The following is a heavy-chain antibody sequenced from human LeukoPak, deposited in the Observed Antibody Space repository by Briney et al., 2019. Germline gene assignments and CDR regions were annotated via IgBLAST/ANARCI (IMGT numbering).Heavy chain of an antibody. CDR1: GFTFDDYG. D-gene: IGHD5-18*01. V-gene: IGHV3-20*04. Sequence: PGGSLRLSCTASGFTFDDYGMSWVRQAPGKGLEWVSGINWNGGSTGYADSVKGRFTVSRDNAKNSLYLQMNSLRAEDTALYYCARDRAYSYGPGDYWGQGTLVTVSS. CDR3: ARDRAYSYGPGDY. CDR2: INWNGGST. J-gene: IGHJ4*02.